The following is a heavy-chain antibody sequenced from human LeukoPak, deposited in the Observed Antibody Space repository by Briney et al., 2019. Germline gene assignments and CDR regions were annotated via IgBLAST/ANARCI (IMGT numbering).Heavy chain of an antibody. CDR3: AGGNWNNNWFDP. D-gene: IGHD1/OR15-1a*01. V-gene: IGHV1-46*01. J-gene: IGHJ5*02. CDR2: INPSGGST. Sequence: EASVKVSCKASGYTFTSYYMHWVRQAPGQGLEWMGIINPSGGSTSYAQKFQGRVTMTRDMSTSTVYMELSSLRSEDTAVYYCAGGNWNNNWFDPWGQGTLVTVSS. CDR1: GYTFTSYY.